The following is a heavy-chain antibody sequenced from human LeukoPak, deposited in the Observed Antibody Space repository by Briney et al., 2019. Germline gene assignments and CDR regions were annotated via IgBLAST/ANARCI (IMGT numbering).Heavy chain of an antibody. CDR2: INWNGGST. V-gene: IGHV3-20*04. CDR1: GVTFYDYG. CDR3: ARDWVSGWDAGFDY. J-gene: IGHJ4*02. Sequence: GGTLRLSCAASGVTFYDYGMSWGRQAPGKGVEGGCGINWNGGSTDYADSVKGRFTISRDNAKNSLYLQMNSLRAEDTALYYCARDWVSGWDAGFDYWGQGTLVTVSS. D-gene: IGHD6-19*01.